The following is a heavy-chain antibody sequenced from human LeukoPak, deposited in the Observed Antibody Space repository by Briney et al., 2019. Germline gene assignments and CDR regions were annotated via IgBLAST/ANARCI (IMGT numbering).Heavy chain of an antibody. CDR3: AKGPVVPAATYCFDY. V-gene: IGHV3-23*01. CDR1: GFTFSNYA. CDR2: ISGSGGST. Sequence: GGSLRLSCAASGFTFSNYAMTWVRQAPGKGLEWVSAISGSGGSTFYADSVKGRFTISRDNSKNTLYLQMNSLRAEDTAVYYCAKGPVVPAATYCFDYWGQGTLVTVSP. D-gene: IGHD2-2*01. J-gene: IGHJ4*02.